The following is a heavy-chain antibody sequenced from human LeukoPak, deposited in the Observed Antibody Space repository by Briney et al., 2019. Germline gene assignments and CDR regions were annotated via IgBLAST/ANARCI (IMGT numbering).Heavy chain of an antibody. Sequence: GGSLRLSCAASGFXFSSYEINWARQAPGKGLQCASYISSSGGTIPYADSVKGRFTISRDNAKNALYLQMNSLRAEDTANYYCARGGNWFDPWGQGTLVTVSS. J-gene: IGHJ5*02. D-gene: IGHD3-16*01. V-gene: IGHV3-48*03. CDR3: ARGGNWFDP. CDR2: ISSSGGTI. CDR1: GFXFSSYE.